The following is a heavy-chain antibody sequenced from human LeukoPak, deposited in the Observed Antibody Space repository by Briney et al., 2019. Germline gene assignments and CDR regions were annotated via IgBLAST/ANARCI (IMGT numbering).Heavy chain of an antibody. J-gene: IGHJ4*02. Sequence: GGSLRLSCSVSGFTFSAYTMHWVRQAPGRGLQYVSSINTDGGRTYYADSVKGRFTISRDNSKNSLNLQMNSLRAEDTAVYYCARDSGYSGYSDYWGQGTLVTVSS. CDR2: INTDGGRT. D-gene: IGHD5-12*01. V-gene: IGHV3-64*04. CDR1: GFTFSAYT. CDR3: ARDSGYSGYSDY.